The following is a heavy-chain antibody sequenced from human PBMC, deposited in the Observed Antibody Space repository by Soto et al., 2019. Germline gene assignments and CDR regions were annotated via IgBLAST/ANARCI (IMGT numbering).Heavy chain of an antibody. J-gene: IGHJ4*02. Sequence: ASVQVSCKASGYTFTSYDINWVRQATGQGLEWMGWMNPNSGNTGYAQKFQGRVTMTRNTSISTAYMELSSLRSEDTAVYYCARNIAARPKSSGMFDYWGQGTLVTVSS. CDR3: ARNIAARPKSSGMFDY. CDR1: GYTFTSYD. CDR2: MNPNSGNT. V-gene: IGHV1-8*01. D-gene: IGHD6-6*01.